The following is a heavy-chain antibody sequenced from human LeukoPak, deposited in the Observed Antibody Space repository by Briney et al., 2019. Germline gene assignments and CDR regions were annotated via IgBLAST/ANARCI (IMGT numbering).Heavy chain of an antibody. V-gene: IGHV4-34*01. CDR1: GGSFSGYY. CDR2: INHSGST. Sequence: SETLSLTCAVYGGSFSGYYWSWIRQPPGKGLEWIGEINHSGSTNYNPSLKSRVTISVDTSKNQFSLKLSSVTAADTAVYYCARSVASDWADYWGQGTLVTVSS. D-gene: IGHD5-12*01. J-gene: IGHJ4*02. CDR3: ARSVASDWADY.